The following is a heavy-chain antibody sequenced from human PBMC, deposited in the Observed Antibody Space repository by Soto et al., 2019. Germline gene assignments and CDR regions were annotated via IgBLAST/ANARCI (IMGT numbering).Heavy chain of an antibody. CDR1: GGAISSYY. CDR3: PRPLHDYGAYFSDAVYAFDI. D-gene: IGHD4-17*01. CDR2: IYYSGST. V-gene: IGHV4-59*08. J-gene: IGHJ3*02. Sequence: SETLPLTCTVSGGAISSYYWSWSRQPPGRGLEWIGYIYYSGSTNYNPSLKSRVTISVDTSTTQFSLKLSSVTAADTAVYYCPRPLHDYGAYFSDAVYAFDIWGQGTMLTVSS.